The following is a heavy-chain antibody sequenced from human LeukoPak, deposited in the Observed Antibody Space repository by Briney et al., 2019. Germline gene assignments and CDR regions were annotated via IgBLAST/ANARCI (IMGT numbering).Heavy chain of an antibody. D-gene: IGHD3-3*01. Sequence: GASVKVSCKASGYTFTSYDINWVRQVTGQGLEWMGWMNPNSGNTDYAQKFQGRVTMTRNTSISTAYMELSSLRSEDTAVYYCARGPRKNFWSGYSHWLDPWGQGTVVTVSS. CDR2: MNPNSGNT. V-gene: IGHV1-8*01. CDR1: GYTFTSYD. J-gene: IGHJ5*02. CDR3: ARGPRKNFWSGYSHWLDP.